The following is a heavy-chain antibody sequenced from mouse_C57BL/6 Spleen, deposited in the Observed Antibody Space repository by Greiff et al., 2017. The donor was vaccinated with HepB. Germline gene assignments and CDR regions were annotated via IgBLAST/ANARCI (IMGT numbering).Heavy chain of an antibody. J-gene: IGHJ2*01. CDR3: ARSYYGSSPHFDY. CDR1: GYTFTDYY. V-gene: IGHV1-19*01. CDR2: INPYNGGT. Sequence: VQLQQSGPVLVKPGASVKMSCKASGYTFTDYYMNWVKQSHGKSLEWIGVINPYNGGTSYNQKFKGKATLTVDKSSSTAYMELNSLTSEDSAVYYCARSYYGSSPHFDYWGQGTTLTVSS. D-gene: IGHD1-1*01.